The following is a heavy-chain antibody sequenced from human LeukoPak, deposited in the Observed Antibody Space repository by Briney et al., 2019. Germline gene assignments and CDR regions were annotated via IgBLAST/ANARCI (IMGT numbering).Heavy chain of an antibody. V-gene: IGHV4-59*01. CDR2: IYYSGST. CDR3: ARDGIAAAGRENYYYYGMDV. CDR1: GDSISSYY. J-gene: IGHJ6*02. Sequence: SETLSLTCTVSGDSISSYYWSWIRQPPGKGLEWIGYIYYSGSTNYNPSLKSRVTISVDTSKNQFSLKLSSVTAADTAVYHCARDGIAAAGRENYYYYGMDVWGQGTTVTVSS. D-gene: IGHD6-13*01.